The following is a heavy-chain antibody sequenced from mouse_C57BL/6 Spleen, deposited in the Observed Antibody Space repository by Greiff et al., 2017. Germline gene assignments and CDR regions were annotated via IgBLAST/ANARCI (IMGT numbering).Heavy chain of an antibody. V-gene: IGHV2-2*01. CDR3: ASTYYDGSSYDGYAMDY. CDR2: IWSGGST. Sequence: VMLVESGPGLVQPSQSLSITCTVSGFSLTSYGVHWVRQSPGKGLEWLGVIWSGGSTDYTAAFISRLSISKDNSKSQVFFKMNSLQADDTAIYYCASTYYDGSSYDGYAMDYWGQGTSVTVAS. J-gene: IGHJ4*01. CDR1: GFSLTSYG. D-gene: IGHD1-1*01.